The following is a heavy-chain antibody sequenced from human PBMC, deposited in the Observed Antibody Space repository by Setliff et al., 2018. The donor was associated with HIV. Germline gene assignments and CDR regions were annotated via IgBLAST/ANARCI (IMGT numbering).Heavy chain of an antibody. V-gene: IGHV1-24*01. CDR1: GSTLSELS. CDR2: FDPKNGKT. J-gene: IGHJ4*02. D-gene: IGHD4-17*01. CDR3: ALLAVTTKKEWKTFDF. Sequence: ASVKVSCKVSGSTLSELSMNWVRQAPGEGLEWVAGFDPKNGKTVYAQKFQGRVTLAEDTSTDTAYMVLSSLRSEDTAVYYCALLAVTTKKEWKTFDFWGQGTLVTVSS.